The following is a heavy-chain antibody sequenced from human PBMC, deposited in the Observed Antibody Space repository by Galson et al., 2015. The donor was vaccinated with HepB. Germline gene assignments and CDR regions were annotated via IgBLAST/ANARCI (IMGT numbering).Heavy chain of an antibody. CDR2: ISGYSDNT. D-gene: IGHD5-12*01. Sequence: SVKVSCKASGYTFTDYGISWVRQAPGQGLEWMGWISGYSDNTNYAQNFQGRVTMTTDPSTSTAYMDLRSLRSDDTAVYFCARNLSDYDSHVDYWGQGTLVTVSS. CDR3: ARNLSDYDSHVDY. CDR1: GYTFTDYG. V-gene: IGHV1-18*04. J-gene: IGHJ4*02.